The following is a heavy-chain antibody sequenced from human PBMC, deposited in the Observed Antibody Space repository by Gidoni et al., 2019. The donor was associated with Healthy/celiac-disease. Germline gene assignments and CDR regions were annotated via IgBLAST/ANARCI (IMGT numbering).Heavy chain of an antibody. V-gene: IGHV3-49*05. J-gene: IGHJ6*02. CDR1: GFTFGDFA. D-gene: IGHD6-13*01. Sequence: EVQLVESGGGLVKPGRSLRLSCTASGFTFGDFAMSWFRLAPGKGLEWVGFIRSKAYGGTTEYAASVKGRFTISRDDSKSIAYLQMNSLKTEDTAVYYCTRAESSWYYYYGMDVWGQGTTVTVSS. CDR2: IRSKAYGGTT. CDR3: TRAESSWYYYYGMDV.